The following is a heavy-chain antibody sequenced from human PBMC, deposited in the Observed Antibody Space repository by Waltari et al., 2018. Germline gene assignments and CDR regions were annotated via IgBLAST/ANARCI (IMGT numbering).Heavy chain of an antibody. CDR2: IDPSDSYT. CDR3: ARTSTRDFYYMDV. Sequence: ESLRISCEGSGYDFSTYWITWVRHMPGKGLEWMGRIDPSDSYTNYSPSFRGHVTISVDRSISTAYIQWSGLRASDTAIYYCARTSTRDFYYMDVWGKGTTVTVSS. J-gene: IGHJ6*03. V-gene: IGHV5-10-1*01. D-gene: IGHD1-1*01. CDR1: GYDFSTYW.